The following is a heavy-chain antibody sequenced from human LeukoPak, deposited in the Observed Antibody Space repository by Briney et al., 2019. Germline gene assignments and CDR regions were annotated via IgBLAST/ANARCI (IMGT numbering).Heavy chain of an antibody. Sequence: GGSLRLSCAASGFTFSSYSMNWVRQAPGKGLEWVASISSSSSYIYYADSVKGRFTISRDNAKNSLYLQMNSLRAEDTAVYYCATAIERSGGFVYGGQGTLVTVSS. V-gene: IGHV3-21*04. CDR2: ISSSSSYI. CDR1: GFTFSSYS. D-gene: IGHD3-10*01. J-gene: IGHJ4*02. CDR3: ATAIERSGGFVY.